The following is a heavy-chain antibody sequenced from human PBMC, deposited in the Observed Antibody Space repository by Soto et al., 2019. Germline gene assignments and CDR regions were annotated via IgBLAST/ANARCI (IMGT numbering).Heavy chain of an antibody. CDR2: INPISGST. Sequence: QLVQSGAEVKKPGASVTLSCKTSGYSFSDHYIHWVRQAPGQGLEWMGLINPISGSTTYAQKFQGRISLTRDTSTGTVLIELTNLRSHDTAVYYCAREHFDVVIAASSSGWFGGPAAHNWFDAWGQGTLVTVSS. V-gene: IGHV1-46*01. CDR1: GYSFSDHY. CDR3: AREHFDVVIAASSSGWFGGPAAHNWFDA. J-gene: IGHJ5*02. D-gene: IGHD6-19*01.